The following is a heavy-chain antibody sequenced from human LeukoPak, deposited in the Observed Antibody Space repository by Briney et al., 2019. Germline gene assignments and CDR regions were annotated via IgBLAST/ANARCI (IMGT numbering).Heavy chain of an antibody. CDR2: IYYSGST. V-gene: IGHV4-59*01. CDR1: GGSISSYY. J-gene: IGHJ4*02. D-gene: IGHD5-24*01. Sequence: SETLSLTCTVSGGSISSYYWSWIRQPPGKGLEWIGYIYYSGSTNYNPPLKSRVTISVDTSKNQFSLKLSSVTAADTAVYYCASGWLHDFDYWGQGTLVTVSS. CDR3: ASGWLHDFDY.